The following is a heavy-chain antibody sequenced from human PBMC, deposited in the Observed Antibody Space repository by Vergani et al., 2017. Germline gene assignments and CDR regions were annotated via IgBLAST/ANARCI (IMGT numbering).Heavy chain of an antibody. Sequence: QVQLQESGPGLVRPSQILSLTCTVSGGSISSGSYYWSWFRQPAGTGLGWIGRFYTGGGTSYNPCLKSRVTISVDTSKNKFSLQLSSVTAADTAVYYCARDPLYSTTWPFLLLDMDVWGQGTTVTVSS. J-gene: IGHJ6*02. CDR2: FYTGGGT. CDR1: GGSISSGSYY. D-gene: IGHD6-13*01. CDR3: ARDPLYSTTWPFLLLDMDV. V-gene: IGHV4-61*02.